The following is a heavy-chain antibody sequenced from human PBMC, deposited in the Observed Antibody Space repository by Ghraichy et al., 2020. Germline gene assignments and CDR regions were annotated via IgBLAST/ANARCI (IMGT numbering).Heavy chain of an antibody. D-gene: IGHD2-15*01. Sequence: SETLSLTCTVSGDSISSSSYFWGWIRQPPGKGLEWIGSISYSGSTYYNPSLKSRVTISVDTSKNHFSLKLRSVTAADTAVYFCAKQYCSGGRCYPLDVWGQGTTVTVSS. CDR3: AKQYCSGGRCYPLDV. V-gene: IGHV4-39*07. J-gene: IGHJ6*02. CDR2: ISYSGST. CDR1: GDSISSSSYF.